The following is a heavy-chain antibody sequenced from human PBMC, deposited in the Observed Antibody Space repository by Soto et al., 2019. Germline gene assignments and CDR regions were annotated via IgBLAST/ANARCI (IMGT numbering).Heavy chain of an antibody. Sequence: ASVKVACKASGYTFTSYDINWVRQATGQGLEWMGWMNPNSGNTGYAQKFQGRVTMTRNTSISTAYMELSSLRSEDTAVYYCARAVSLYCSGGSCYSYYMDVWGKGTTVTVSS. J-gene: IGHJ6*03. CDR2: MNPNSGNT. CDR1: GYTFTSYD. D-gene: IGHD2-15*01. CDR3: ARAVSLYCSGGSCYSYYMDV. V-gene: IGHV1-8*01.